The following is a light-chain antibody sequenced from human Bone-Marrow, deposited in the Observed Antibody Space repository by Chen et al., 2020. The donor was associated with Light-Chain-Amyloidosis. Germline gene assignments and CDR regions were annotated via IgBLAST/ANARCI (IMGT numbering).Light chain of an antibody. CDR3: QQYGSSPLT. CDR2: SAS. CDR1: QSVTNNY. Sequence: EIVLTQSPGPLSLSPGERATLSCRASQSVTNNYLAWYQQKPGQAPRLLIYSASYRATGIADRFSGSGSGTDFTLTINSLEPGDFAVFYCQQYGSSPLTFGGGTKVEIK. J-gene: IGKJ4*01. V-gene: IGKV3-20*01.